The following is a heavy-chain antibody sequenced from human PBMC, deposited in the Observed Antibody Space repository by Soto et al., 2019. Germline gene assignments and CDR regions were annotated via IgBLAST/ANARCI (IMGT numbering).Heavy chain of an antibody. CDR1: CYLFSSNW. CDR2: IYPGDSET. Sequence: PGESLTIFRQSPCYLFSSNWIAWAPQMPGKGLEWMGIIYPGDSETRYSPSFQGRVTISTHRSFNTAYLQWTSLQASDTGMYYCARLLDSWGETHYFDCWGRGTMVTVSS. J-gene: IGHJ4*02. D-gene: IGHD3-16*01. CDR3: ARLLDSWGETHYFDC. V-gene: IGHV5-51*01.